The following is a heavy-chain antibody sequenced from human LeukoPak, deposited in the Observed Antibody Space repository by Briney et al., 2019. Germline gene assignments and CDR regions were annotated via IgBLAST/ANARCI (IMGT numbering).Heavy chain of an antibody. J-gene: IGHJ4*02. D-gene: IGHD2-21*01. CDR1: GFTFSSYS. Sequence: AGGSLRLSCAAVGFTFSSYSMSWVRQAPGEGLEWVSAISGSGGSTYYADSVKGRFTISRDNSKNTLYLQMNSVRAEDTAVYYCAKSQFQGSPIRFDYWGQGTLVTVSS. CDR3: AKSQFQGSPIRFDY. V-gene: IGHV3-23*01. CDR2: ISGSGGST.